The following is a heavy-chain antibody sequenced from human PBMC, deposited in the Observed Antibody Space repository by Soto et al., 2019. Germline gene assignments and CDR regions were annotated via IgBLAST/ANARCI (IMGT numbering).Heavy chain of an antibody. CDR2: MYYNGNI. V-gene: IGHV4-59*01. Sequence: SLTCNVSGGSISNYYWTWVRQSPEKGLEWIGYMYYNGNINYNPSLKSRVTISIDTSKNQFSLTLKSVTAADTAVYYCASGGNWFDPWGQGVLVTVS. D-gene: IGHD3-16*01. CDR3: ASGGNWFDP. CDR1: GGSISNYY. J-gene: IGHJ5*02.